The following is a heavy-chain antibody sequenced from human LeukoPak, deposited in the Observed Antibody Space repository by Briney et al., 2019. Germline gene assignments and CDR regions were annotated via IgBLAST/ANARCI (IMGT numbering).Heavy chain of an antibody. CDR2: INTAGDT. D-gene: IGHD3-10*01. J-gene: IGHJ6*04. Sequence: GVSLRLSCAASGFTFSNYDMYWVRQPTGKGLEWVSAINTAGDTYYLGSVKGRFTISRENAKNSLYLQMNSLRAGDTAVYYCARGGVRGATHLFMDVWGKGTTVTISS. CDR3: ARGGVRGATHLFMDV. CDR1: GFTFSNYD. V-gene: IGHV3-13*01.